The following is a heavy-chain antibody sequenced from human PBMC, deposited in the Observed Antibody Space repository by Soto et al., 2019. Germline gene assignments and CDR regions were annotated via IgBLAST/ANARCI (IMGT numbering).Heavy chain of an antibody. V-gene: IGHV1-18*01. D-gene: IGHD6-19*01. CDR1: GYTFSNYG. CDR3: SRFIMVGGWFDPNYYHGTAV. Sequence: QVQLVQSGAEVKKPGASVTVSCKTSGYTFSNYGINWVRQAPGQGLELMGLISGYNGNTNYAQTVQGRVSITTDTSTGTVYIELMSLKADDTAIYYCSRFIMVGGWFDPNYYHGTAVWGPVTRVTVSS. CDR2: ISGYNGNT. J-gene: IGHJ6*02.